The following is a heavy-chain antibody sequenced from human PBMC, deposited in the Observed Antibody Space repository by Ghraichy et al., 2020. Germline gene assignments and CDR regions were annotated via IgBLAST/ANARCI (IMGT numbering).Heavy chain of an antibody. CDR2: INHSGST. CDR3: ARMYYYDSSGYYYPFNYYYYGMDV. D-gene: IGHD3-22*01. J-gene: IGHJ6*02. CDR1: GGSFSGYY. Sequence: ESLNISCAVYGGSFSGYYWSWIRQPPGKGLEWIGEINHSGSTNYNPSLKSRVTISVDTSKNQFSLKLSSVTAADTAVYYCARMYYYDSSGYYYPFNYYYYGMDVWGQGTTVTVSS. V-gene: IGHV4-34*01.